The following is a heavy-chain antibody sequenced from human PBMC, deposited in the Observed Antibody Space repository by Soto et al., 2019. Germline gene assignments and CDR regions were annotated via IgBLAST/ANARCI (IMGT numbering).Heavy chain of an antibody. CDR1: GFTFSSYE. CDR2: ISSSGSTI. V-gene: IGHV3-48*03. CDR3: ARDSDYGGKRPFDY. J-gene: IGHJ4*02. D-gene: IGHD4-17*01. Sequence: GGSLRLSCAASGFTFSSYEMNWVRQAPGKGLEWVSYISSSGSTIYYADSVKGRFTISRDNAKNSLYLQMNSLRAEDTAVYYCARDSDYGGKRPFDYWGQGTLVTVSS.